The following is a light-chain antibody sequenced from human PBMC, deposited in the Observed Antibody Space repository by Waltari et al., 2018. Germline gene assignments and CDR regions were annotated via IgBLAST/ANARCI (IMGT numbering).Light chain of an antibody. CDR3: QQRTNWQSLS. CDR2: DAS. CDR1: ENINIF. Sequence: EIVLTQSPATLSLSPGERVTLSCRASENINIFLAWYQQKPGQAPRLLISDASNRAAGVPARFSGSGSLTDFTLTISSLEPEDFGVYYCQQRTNWQSLSFGGGTRVEIK. V-gene: IGKV3D-11*02. J-gene: IGKJ4*01.